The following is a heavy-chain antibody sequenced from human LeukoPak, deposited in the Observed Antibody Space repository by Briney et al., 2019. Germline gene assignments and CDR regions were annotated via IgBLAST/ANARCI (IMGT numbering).Heavy chain of an antibody. CDR3: ATPSGYYYASFDY. J-gene: IGHJ4*02. D-gene: IGHD3-22*01. Sequence: ASVKVSCKVSGYTLPKLSMPWVRQAPGKGLEWMGGFDPKDCETIYVQKFQGRVTMTEGTSTYTAYMELSSLRSDDTAVYFCATPSGYYYASFDYWGQGTLVTVSS. CDR1: GYTLPKLS. CDR2: FDPKDCET. V-gene: IGHV1-24*01.